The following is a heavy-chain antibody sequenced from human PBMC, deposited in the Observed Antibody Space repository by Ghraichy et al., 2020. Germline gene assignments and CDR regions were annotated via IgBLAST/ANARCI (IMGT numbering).Heavy chain of an antibody. CDR3: ARPSTVVTVNNAFDI. CDR1: GFTFSDYY. V-gene: IGHV3-11*06. J-gene: IGHJ3*02. D-gene: IGHD4-23*01. Sequence: GGSLRLSCAASGFTFSDYYMSWIRQAPGKGLEWVSYISSSSSYTNYADSVKGRFTISRDNAKNSLYLQMNSLRAEDTAVYYCARPSTVVTVNNAFDIWGQGTMFTVSS. CDR2: ISSSSSYT.